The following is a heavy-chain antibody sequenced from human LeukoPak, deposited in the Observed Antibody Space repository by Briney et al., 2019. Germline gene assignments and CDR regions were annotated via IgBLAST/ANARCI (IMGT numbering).Heavy chain of an antibody. D-gene: IGHD2-2*01. V-gene: IGHV1-2*02. J-gene: IGHJ4*02. CDR2: INPNSGGT. Sequence: ASVKVSCKASGYTITGYHMHWVRQAPGQGLEWMGWINPNSGGTNYAQKFQGRVTMTRDTSISTAYMELSRLRSDDTAVYHCARGVVPAAVDYWGQGTLVTVSS. CDR3: ARGVVPAAVDY. CDR1: GYTITGYH.